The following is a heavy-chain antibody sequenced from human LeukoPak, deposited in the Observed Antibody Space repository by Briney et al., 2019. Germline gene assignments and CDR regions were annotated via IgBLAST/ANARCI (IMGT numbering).Heavy chain of an antibody. CDR1: GFTFSSSA. CDR2: ISGSGGST. V-gene: IGHV3-23*01. J-gene: IGHJ3*01. Sequence: GGSLRLSCAASGFTFSSSAMSWVRQAPGKGLEWVSGISGSGGSTYYADSVKGRFTISRDNSKNTLYLQMNSLRAEDTAVYYCARAPGQNHAFDLWGQGTMVTVSS. CDR3: ARAPGQNHAFDL.